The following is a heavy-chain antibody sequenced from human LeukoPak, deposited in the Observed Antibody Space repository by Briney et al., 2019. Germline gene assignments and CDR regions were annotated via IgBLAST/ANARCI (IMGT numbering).Heavy chain of an antibody. V-gene: IGHV4-39*01. CDR1: GGSISSTSYY. CDR3: ARHGQVIPAGILFLDH. J-gene: IGHJ4*02. D-gene: IGHD2-2*01. Sequence: SETLSLTCTVSGGSISSTSYYWGWIRQPPGKGLEWIGSIYYSGSTHYNPSLKSRVTIFVDTSKNQFSLRLSSVTAADTAVYYCARHGQVIPAGILFLDHWGQGTLVTVSS. CDR2: IYYSGST.